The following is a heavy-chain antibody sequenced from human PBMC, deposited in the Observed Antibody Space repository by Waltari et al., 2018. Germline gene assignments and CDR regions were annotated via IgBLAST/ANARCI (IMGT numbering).Heavy chain of an antibody. CDR1: GVFITAVHW. D-gene: IGHD3-10*01. V-gene: IGHV4-4*02. Sequence: VHLQESGPGLVQPSGTLSLTCAVSGVFITAVHWWGWVRQPPGKGLEWFGEMFNRGNTKYNPSLKSRVTISVDASKNLFFLNLTSVTAADTAMYYCARVMIRGVKRFDPWGQGLQVTVSS. J-gene: IGHJ5*02. CDR3: ARVMIRGVKRFDP. CDR2: MFNRGNT.